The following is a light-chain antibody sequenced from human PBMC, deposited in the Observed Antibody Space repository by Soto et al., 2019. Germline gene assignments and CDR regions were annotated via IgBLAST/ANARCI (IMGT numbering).Light chain of an antibody. V-gene: IGKV3-15*01. Sequence: DIVMTQSPATLSVSPGERATLSCRASQSISRNLAWYQQKPGQAPGLVIYAASTRATGIPARFSGSGSGTEFTVTISSLKSEDFAVYYCQQYYDWPLTFGPGTKVDIK. CDR1: QSISRN. CDR3: QQYYDWPLT. J-gene: IGKJ3*01. CDR2: AAS.